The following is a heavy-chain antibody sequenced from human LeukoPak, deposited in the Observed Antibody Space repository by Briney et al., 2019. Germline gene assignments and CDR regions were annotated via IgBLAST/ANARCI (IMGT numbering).Heavy chain of an antibody. CDR1: GFTFSEYA. V-gene: IGHV3-23*01. CDR2: YT. Sequence: GGSLRLFCAASGFTFSEYALVWVRQAPGKGLEWVSAYTLYADAVKGRFTISRDNSKNTLYLQMDSLRAEDTAVYFCGRDPNGDYVVAFEFWGHGTMVTVSS. CDR3: GRDPNGDYVVAFEF. J-gene: IGHJ3*01. D-gene: IGHD4-17*01.